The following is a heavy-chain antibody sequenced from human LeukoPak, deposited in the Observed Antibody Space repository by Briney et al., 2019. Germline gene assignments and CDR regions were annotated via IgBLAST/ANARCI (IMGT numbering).Heavy chain of an antibody. D-gene: IGHD5-24*01. J-gene: IGHJ6*03. Sequence: PGGSLRLSCAASGFTFSSYEMNWVRQAPGKGLEWVSYISSSGSTIYYADSVKGRFTISRDNAKNSLYLQMNSLRAEDTAVYYCGRAVAESRGYYYYMDVWGKGTTVTISS. CDR3: GRAVAESRGYYYYMDV. CDR2: ISSSGSTI. V-gene: IGHV3-48*03. CDR1: GFTFSSYE.